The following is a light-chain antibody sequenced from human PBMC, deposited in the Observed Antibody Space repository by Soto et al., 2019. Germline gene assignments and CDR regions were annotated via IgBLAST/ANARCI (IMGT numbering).Light chain of an antibody. CDR2: GAS. V-gene: IGKV1-39*01. Sequence: DIQMTQSPSSLSASVGDRVTITCRASQSINTYLHWYQQKSGKAPKLLIYGASSLQSGVPSRFSGSGSGRDFTRTISSLQPEDFATYYCQQTSSTPHTFGVGTKVEIK. CDR3: QQTSSTPHT. J-gene: IGKJ4*01. CDR1: QSINTY.